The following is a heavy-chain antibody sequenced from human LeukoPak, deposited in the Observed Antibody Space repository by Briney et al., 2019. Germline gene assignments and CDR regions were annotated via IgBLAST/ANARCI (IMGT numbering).Heavy chain of an antibody. V-gene: IGHV4-59*12. J-gene: IGHJ6*03. D-gene: IGHD6-6*01. CDR3: ARVNQQLAMDYYYYMDV. Sequence: SETLSLPCTVSGGPISRYYWSWIRQPPGKGLEWIGYIYYSGSTYYHLSLKSRVTISVDTSKNQFSLKLSSVTAADTAVYYCARVNQQLAMDYYYYMDVWGKGTTVTVSS. CDR1: GGPISRYY. CDR2: IYYSGST.